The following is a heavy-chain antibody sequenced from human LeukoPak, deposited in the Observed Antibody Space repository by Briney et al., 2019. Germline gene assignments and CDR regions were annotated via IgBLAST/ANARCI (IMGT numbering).Heavy chain of an antibody. D-gene: IGHD2-2*01. CDR3: ARDLQLLPFYYYGMDV. Sequence: SETLSLTCAVYGGSFSGYYWSWIRQPPGKGLEWIGEINHSGSTNYNPSLKSRVTISVDTSRNQFSLKLSSVTAADTAVYYCARDLQLLPFYYYGMDVWGQGTTVTVSS. CDR2: INHSGST. J-gene: IGHJ6*02. V-gene: IGHV4-34*01. CDR1: GGSFSGYY.